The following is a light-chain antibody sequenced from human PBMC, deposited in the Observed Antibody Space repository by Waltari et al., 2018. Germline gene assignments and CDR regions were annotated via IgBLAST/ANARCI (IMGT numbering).Light chain of an antibody. J-gene: IGLJ1*01. CDR2: QVK. CDR1: QLGNKY. V-gene: IGLV3-1*01. Sequence: SFELTQPPSVSVSAGQKATITCPGDQLGNKYNSGYKQKPGQSPVVVIFQVKKRPSGIPERFAGSNSGNTATLTISGTQATDEADYYCQTWDATSTFVFGSGTTVSVL. CDR3: QTWDATSTFV.